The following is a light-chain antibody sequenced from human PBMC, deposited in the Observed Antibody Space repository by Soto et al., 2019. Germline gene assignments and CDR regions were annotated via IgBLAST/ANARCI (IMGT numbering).Light chain of an antibody. CDR1: SSNIGINF. Sequence: QSVLTQPPSVSAAPGQKVTISCSGSSSNIGINFVSWYQQFPGTVPKVVVYDNDKRPSGIPDRFSGSKSGTSAALDITGLQTGDEADYYCGTWDTLLSAVVFGGGSKLTVL. CDR3: GTWDTLLSAVV. J-gene: IGLJ3*02. V-gene: IGLV1-51*01. CDR2: DND.